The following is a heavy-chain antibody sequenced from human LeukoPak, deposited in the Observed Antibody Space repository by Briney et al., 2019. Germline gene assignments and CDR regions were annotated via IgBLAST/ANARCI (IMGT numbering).Heavy chain of an antibody. Sequence: SVKVSCKASGGTFSSYAISWVRQAPGQGLEWMGAIIPIFGTANYAQKFQGRVTITADESTSTAYMELSSLRSEGTAVYYCARDSYSGYDHYYYYGMDVWGQGTTVTVSS. CDR3: ARDSYSGYDHYYYYGMDV. V-gene: IGHV1-69*13. CDR2: IIPIFGTA. J-gene: IGHJ6*02. CDR1: GGTFSSYA. D-gene: IGHD5-12*01.